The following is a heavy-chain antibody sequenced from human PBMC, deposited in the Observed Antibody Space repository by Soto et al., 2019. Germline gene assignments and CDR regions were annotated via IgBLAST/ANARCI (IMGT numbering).Heavy chain of an antibody. Sequence: QVQLQQWGAGLLKPSETLSLTCAVYGGSFIGYYWSWIRQPPGKGLEWIGEINHSGSTNYNPYLKSRVTISVDPSKNQFSLKLGSVTAAATAVYDCAREYYDYILGRYRYSPNAFDIWGQGTMVTVSS. CDR3: AREYYDYILGRYRYSPNAFDI. J-gene: IGHJ3*02. V-gene: IGHV4-34*01. D-gene: IGHD3-16*02. CDR1: GGSFIGYY. CDR2: INHSGST.